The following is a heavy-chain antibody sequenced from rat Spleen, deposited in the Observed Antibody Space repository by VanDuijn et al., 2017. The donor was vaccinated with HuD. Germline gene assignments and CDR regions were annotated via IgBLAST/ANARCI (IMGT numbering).Heavy chain of an antibody. J-gene: IGHJ3*01. D-gene: IGHD1-4*01. CDR3: ASHGTRISRFAY. V-gene: IGHV5-31*01. Sequence: EVQLVESGGGLVQPGGSLKLPCVSSGFTFNNYWMTWIRQAPGKGLEWVASISPSGGSTYYRDSVKGRFTISRDNAKNTLYLQMGSLRSEDTATYYCASHGTRISRFAYWGQGTLVTVSS. CDR1: GFTFNNYW. CDR2: ISPSGGST.